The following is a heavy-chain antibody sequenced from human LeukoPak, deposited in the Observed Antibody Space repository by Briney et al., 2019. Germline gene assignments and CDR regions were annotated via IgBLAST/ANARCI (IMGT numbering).Heavy chain of an antibody. CDR2: ISGSGGST. J-gene: IGHJ4*02. V-gene: IGHV3-23*01. Sequence: GSLRLSFAASGINFTSHSISWGRQAPRKRAEVVPAISGSGGSTYYAESVKGRFTISRDNSKNTLYLQMNSLRAEDAAVYYCAKDPLVNSQEYFDYWGQGTLVTVSS. CDR3: AKDPLVNSQEYFDY. CDR1: GINFTSHS. D-gene: IGHD2/OR15-2a*01.